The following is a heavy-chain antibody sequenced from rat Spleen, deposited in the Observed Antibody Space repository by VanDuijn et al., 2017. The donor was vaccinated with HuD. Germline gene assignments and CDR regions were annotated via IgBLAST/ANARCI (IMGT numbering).Heavy chain of an antibody. V-gene: IGHV3-3*01. D-gene: IGHD1-1*01. J-gene: IGHJ2*01. CDR3: ARRNSGEGLDY. Sequence: EVQLQESGPGLVKPSQSLSLTCSVTGFSITTHYWDWIRKFPGNKLEWMGNINSAGTTNYNPSLKSRISITRDTSKNQFFLQLNSVTTEDTATYYCARRNSGEGLDYWGQGVMVTVSS. CDR2: INSAGTT. CDR1: GFSITTHY.